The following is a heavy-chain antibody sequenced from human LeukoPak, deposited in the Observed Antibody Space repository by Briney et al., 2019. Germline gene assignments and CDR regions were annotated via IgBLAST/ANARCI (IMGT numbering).Heavy chain of an antibody. J-gene: IGHJ6*02. Sequence: SETLSLTCAVYGGSFSGYYWSWIRQPPGKGLEWIGEINHSGSTNYNPSLKSRVTISVDTSKNRFSLKLSSVTAADTAVYYCARGPPTVTNYYGMDVWGQGTTVTVSS. V-gene: IGHV4-34*01. D-gene: IGHD4-17*01. CDR1: GGSFSGYY. CDR2: INHSGST. CDR3: ARGPPTVTNYYGMDV.